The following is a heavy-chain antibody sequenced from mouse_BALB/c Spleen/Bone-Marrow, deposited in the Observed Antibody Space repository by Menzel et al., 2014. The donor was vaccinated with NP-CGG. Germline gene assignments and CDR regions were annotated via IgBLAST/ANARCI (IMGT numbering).Heavy chain of an antibody. CDR1: GFTFSNYA. CDR3: ARNDGYFD. CDR2: ISSGGSYT. V-gene: IGHV5-9-3*01. D-gene: IGHD2-3*01. J-gene: IGHJ3*01. Sequence: EVNVVESGGGLVKPGGSLKPSCAASGFTFSNYAMSWVRQTPEKRLEWVATISSGGSYTYCPDSVKGRITISRDNAKNTLYLQMSSLRSEDTAMYYCARNDGYFDWGQGTLVTVSA.